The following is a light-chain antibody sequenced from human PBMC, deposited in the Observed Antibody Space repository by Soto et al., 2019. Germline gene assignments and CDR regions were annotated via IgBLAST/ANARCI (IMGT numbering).Light chain of an antibody. CDR2: GAS. V-gene: IGKV1-17*03. J-gene: IGKJ5*01. Sequence: DIQMTQSPSAMSASVGDRVTITCRASQGIHKYLAWFQQKPGKIPKRLIYGASSLQSGVPSRFSGSGCGTEFTLTISSLQPEDYATYYCLQHNFYPPTFGQGTRQE. CDR3: LQHNFYPPT. CDR1: QGIHKY.